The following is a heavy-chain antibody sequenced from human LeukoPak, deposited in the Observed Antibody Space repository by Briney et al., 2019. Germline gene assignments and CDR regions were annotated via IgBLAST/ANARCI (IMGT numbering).Heavy chain of an antibody. CDR3: ARDRGYTQDY. D-gene: IGHD5-12*01. V-gene: IGHV3-74*01. J-gene: IGHJ4*02. CDR1: GFTFNTYW. CDR2: IKSDGSST. Sequence: GGSLRLSCAASGFTFNTYWMHWVRQAPGKGLVWVSHIKSDGSSTSYADSVKGRFTISRDNAKNTLYLQMNSLRAEDTAVYFCARDRGYTQDYWGQGTLVTVSS.